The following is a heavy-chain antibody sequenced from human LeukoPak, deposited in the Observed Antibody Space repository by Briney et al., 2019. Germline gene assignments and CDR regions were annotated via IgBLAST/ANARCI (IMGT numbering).Heavy chain of an antibody. CDR2: LYSDDNT. J-gene: IGHJ4*02. V-gene: IGHV3-53*01. CDR1: GLTVSSNY. Sequence: GGSLRLSCAASGLTVSSNYMNWVRQAPGKGLEWVSVLYSDDNTYYADSVKGRFTISRDNSKNTLYLHMSSLRAEDTAVYYCARVELLGSSGWPFDYWGQGTLVTVSS. D-gene: IGHD6-19*01. CDR3: ARVELLGSSGWPFDY.